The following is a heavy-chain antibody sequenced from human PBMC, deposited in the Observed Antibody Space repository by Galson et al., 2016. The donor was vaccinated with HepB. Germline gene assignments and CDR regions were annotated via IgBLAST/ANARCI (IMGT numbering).Heavy chain of an antibody. CDR2: IYSGGGT. J-gene: IGHJ5*02. V-gene: IGHV3-53*01. Sequence: SLRLSCAASGFTVSTNYMSWVRQAPGKGLEWVSFIYSGGGTYYADSVKGRFTISRDSSKNTLHLQMNSLRAEDTAVYYCARVPGFSWGQGTLVTVSS. CDR3: ARVPGFS. CDR1: GFTVSTNY. D-gene: IGHD5-12*01.